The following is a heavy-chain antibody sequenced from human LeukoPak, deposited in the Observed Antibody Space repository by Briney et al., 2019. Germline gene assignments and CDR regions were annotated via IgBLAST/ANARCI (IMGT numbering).Heavy chain of an antibody. Sequence: GGSLRLSCAASGFTFSSYSMNWVRQAPGKGLEWVSSISSSSYIYYADSVKGRFTISRDNAKNSLYLQMNSLRAEDTAVYYCARRITKIQGFRSLHGFDPWGQGTLVIVSS. J-gene: IGHJ5*02. V-gene: IGHV3-21*01. CDR3: ARRITKIQGFRSLHGFDP. CDR1: GFTFSSYS. CDR2: ISSSSYI. D-gene: IGHD3-10*01.